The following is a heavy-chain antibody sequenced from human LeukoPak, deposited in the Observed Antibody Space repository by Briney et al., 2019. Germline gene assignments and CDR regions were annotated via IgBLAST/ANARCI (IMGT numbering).Heavy chain of an antibody. D-gene: IGHD6-19*01. J-gene: IGHJ4*02. V-gene: IGHV1-46*01. Sequence: WASVKVSCKASGYTFTTHYMHWVRQAPGQGLEWMGIINPSGGTTNYAQKFQGRVTMTRDTSTTTLYMELSSLRSEDTAVYYCARGRPGSGWSFDYWGQGTLVTVSS. CDR1: GYTFTTHY. CDR3: ARGRPGSGWSFDY. CDR2: INPSGGTT.